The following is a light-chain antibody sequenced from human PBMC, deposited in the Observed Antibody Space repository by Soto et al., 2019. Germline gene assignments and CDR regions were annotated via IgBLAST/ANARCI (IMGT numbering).Light chain of an antibody. CDR3: SSFTRSNSYV. J-gene: IGLJ1*01. CDR1: SSDVGAYKY. V-gene: IGLV2-14*03. CDR2: DVS. Sequence: QSALTQPASVSGSPGQSITISCTGTSSDVGAYKYVSWYQQHPVKVPKLMIYDVSDRPSGVSNRVSGSKSGNTASLTISGLQSEDEADDYCSSFTRSNSYVFGTGTKLTVL.